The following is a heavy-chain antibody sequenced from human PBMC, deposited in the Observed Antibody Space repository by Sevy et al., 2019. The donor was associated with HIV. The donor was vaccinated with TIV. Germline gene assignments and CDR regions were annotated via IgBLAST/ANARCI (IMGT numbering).Heavy chain of an antibody. D-gene: IGHD3-22*01. V-gene: IGHV1-18*01. J-gene: IGHJ4*02. CDR2: ISAYNGNT. CDR3: ARGPRKYYDSSGYYYPPSY. CDR1: GYTFTSYG. Sequence: ASVKVSCKASGYTFTSYGIIWVRQAPGQGLEWMGWISAYNGNTNYAQRLQGRVTMTTDTSTSTAYTELTSLRSDDTAVYYCARGPRKYYDSSGYYYPPSYWGQGTLVTVSS.